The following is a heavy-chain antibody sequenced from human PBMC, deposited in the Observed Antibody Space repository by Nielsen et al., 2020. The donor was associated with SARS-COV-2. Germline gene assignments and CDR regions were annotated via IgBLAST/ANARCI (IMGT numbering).Heavy chain of an antibody. J-gene: IGHJ3*02. CDR2: IYYSGST. CDR3: ARAPITMIVVVNAFDI. V-gene: IGHV4-31*03. CDR1: GGSISSAGYY. D-gene: IGHD3-22*01. Sequence: SETLSLTCTVSGGSISSAGYYWSWICQHTAKGLEWIGYIYYSGSTYYNPSLKSRVTISVDTSKNQFSLKLSSVTAADTAVYYCARAPITMIVVVNAFDIWGQGTMVTVSS.